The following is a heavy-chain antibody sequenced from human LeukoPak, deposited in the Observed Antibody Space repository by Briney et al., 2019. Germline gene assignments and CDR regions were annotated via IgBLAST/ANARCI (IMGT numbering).Heavy chain of an antibody. D-gene: IGHD2-15*01. CDR2: IYSGGST. CDR1: GFTVSSNY. J-gene: IGHJ5*02. V-gene: IGHV3-53*01. Sequence: GGSLRLSCAASGFTVSSNYMSWVRQAPGKGLEWVSVIYSGGSTYYADSVKGRFTISRDNSKNTLYLQMNSLRAEDTAIYYCARDRCSGSSCYPGGNWFDPWGQGTLVTVSS. CDR3: ARDRCSGSSCYPGGNWFDP.